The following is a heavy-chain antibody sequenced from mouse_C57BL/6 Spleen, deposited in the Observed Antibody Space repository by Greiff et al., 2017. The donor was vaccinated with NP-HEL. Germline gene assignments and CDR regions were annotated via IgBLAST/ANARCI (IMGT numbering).Heavy chain of an antibody. J-gene: IGHJ4*01. Sequence: QVQLQQSGAELVKPGASVKMSCKASGYTFTSYWITWVKQRPGQGLEWIGDIYPGSGSTNYNEKFKSKATLTVDTSSSTAYMQLSSLTSEDSAVYYCARERYSNYAMDYWGQGTSVTVSS. CDR1: GYTFTSYW. CDR2: IYPGSGST. D-gene: IGHD2-5*01. CDR3: ARERYSNYAMDY. V-gene: IGHV1-55*01.